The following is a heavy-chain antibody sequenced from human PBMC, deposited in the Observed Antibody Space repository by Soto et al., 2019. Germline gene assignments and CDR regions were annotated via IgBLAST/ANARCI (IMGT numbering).Heavy chain of an antibody. CDR1: GGSISSGGYY. D-gene: IGHD3-10*01. V-gene: IGHV4-31*03. Sequence: SETLSLTCTVSGGSISSGGYYWSWIRQHPGKGLEWIGYIYYSGSTYYNPSLKSRVTISVDTSKNQFSLKLSSVTAADTAVYYCARDKYGSGSYFHYWGQGTLVTVSS. CDR2: IYYSGST. CDR3: ARDKYGSGSYFHY. J-gene: IGHJ4*02.